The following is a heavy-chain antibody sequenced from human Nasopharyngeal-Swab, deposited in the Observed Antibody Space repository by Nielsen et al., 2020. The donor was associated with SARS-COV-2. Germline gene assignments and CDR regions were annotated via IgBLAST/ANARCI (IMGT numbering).Heavy chain of an antibody. CDR3: ARDGSSSWYSYYFDY. CDR2: IWYDGSNK. Sequence: VRQAPGKGLEWVAVIWYDGSNKYYADSVKGRFTISRDNSKNTLYLQMNSLRAEDTAVYYCARDGSSSWYSYYFDYWGQGTLVTVSS. D-gene: IGHD6-13*01. J-gene: IGHJ4*02. V-gene: IGHV3-33*01.